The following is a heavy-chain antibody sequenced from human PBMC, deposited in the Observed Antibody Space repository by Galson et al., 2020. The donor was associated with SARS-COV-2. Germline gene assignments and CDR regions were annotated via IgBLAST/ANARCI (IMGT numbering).Heavy chain of an antibody. CDR2: IYYSGST. V-gene: IGHV4-59*01. Sequence: SETLSLTCTVSGGSISSYYWSWIRQPPGKGLEWIGYIYYSGSTNYNPSLKSRVTISVDTSKNQFSLKLSSVTAADTAVYYCARSLYDYVWGSYRSDYYYYYMDVWGKGTTVTISS. J-gene: IGHJ6*03. CDR3: ARSLYDYVWGSYRSDYYYYYMDV. CDR1: GGSISSYY. D-gene: IGHD3-16*02.